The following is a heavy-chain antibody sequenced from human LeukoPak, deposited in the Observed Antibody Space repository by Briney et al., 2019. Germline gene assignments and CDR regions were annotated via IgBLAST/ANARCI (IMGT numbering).Heavy chain of an antibody. CDR3: AKDGYPQVATILDY. D-gene: IGHD5-12*01. CDR2: ISAYNGNT. CDR1: GYTFTSYG. V-gene: IGHV1-18*01. Sequence: ASVKVSCKASGYTFTSYGISWVRQAPGQGLEWMGWISAYNGNTNYAQKLQGRVTMTTDTSTSTAYMELRSLRAEDTAVYYCAKDGYPQVATILDYWGQGTLVTVSS. J-gene: IGHJ4*02.